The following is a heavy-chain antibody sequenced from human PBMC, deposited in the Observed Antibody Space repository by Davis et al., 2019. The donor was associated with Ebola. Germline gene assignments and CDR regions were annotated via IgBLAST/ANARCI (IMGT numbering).Heavy chain of an antibody. CDR2: ISGSGGST. D-gene: IGHD3-22*01. CDR3: TRDRDYYDTSAYHPRGWFDS. Sequence: GGSLRLSCTDSVITFSSYAMTWVRQAPGKGLEWVSAISGSGGSTYYADSVKGRFTISRDNSKKTLYLQMNSLRAEDTAVYYCTRDRDYYDTSAYHPRGWFDSWGQGTLVIVSS. V-gene: IGHV3-23*01. J-gene: IGHJ5*01. CDR1: VITFSSYA.